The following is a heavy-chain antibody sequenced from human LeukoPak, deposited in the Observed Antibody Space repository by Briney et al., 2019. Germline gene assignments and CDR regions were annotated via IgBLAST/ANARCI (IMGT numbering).Heavy chain of an antibody. CDR2: ISAYNGNT. J-gene: IGHJ4*02. Sequence: SVKVPCKASGYTFTSYGISWVRQAPGQGLEWMGLISAYNGNTNYAQKLQGRVTMTTDTSTSTAYMELRSLTSDDTAVYYCARDSPGITGPTPQGDDYWGQGTLVTVSS. CDR3: ARDSPGITGPTPQGDDY. D-gene: IGHD1-20*01. V-gene: IGHV1-18*01. CDR1: GYTFTSYG.